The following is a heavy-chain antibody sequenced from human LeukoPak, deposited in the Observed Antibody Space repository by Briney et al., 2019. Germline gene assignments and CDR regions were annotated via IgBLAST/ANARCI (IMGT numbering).Heavy chain of an antibody. V-gene: IGHV3-7*01. D-gene: IGHD3-9*01. CDR3: ARDGHYDILTGYYTPYFDY. Sequence: MSWVRQAPGEGLEWVANIKQDGSEKYYVDSVKGRFTISRDNAKNSLYLQMNSLRAEDTAVYYCARDGHYDILTGYYTPYFDYWGQGTLVTVSS. CDR2: IKQDGSEK. J-gene: IGHJ4*02.